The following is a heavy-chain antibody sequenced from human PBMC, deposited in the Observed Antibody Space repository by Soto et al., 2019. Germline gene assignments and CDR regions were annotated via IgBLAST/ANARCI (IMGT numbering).Heavy chain of an antibody. Sequence: GGSLRLSCAASGFTFSSYAMSWVRQAPGKGLEWVSAISGSGGSTNYADSVKGRFTISRDNSKNTLYLQMNSLRAEDTAVYYCAKGDDSSGYYFDYWGQGTLVTVSS. CDR2: ISGSGGST. D-gene: IGHD3-22*01. CDR3: AKGDDSSGYYFDY. CDR1: GFTFSSYA. J-gene: IGHJ4*02. V-gene: IGHV3-23*01.